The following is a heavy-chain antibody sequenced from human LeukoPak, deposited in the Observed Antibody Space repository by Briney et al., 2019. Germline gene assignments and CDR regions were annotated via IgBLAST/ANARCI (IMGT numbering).Heavy chain of an antibody. D-gene: IGHD3-3*01. CDR1: GFTFSSYS. CDR3: AKNGVVPNWFDP. V-gene: IGHV3-23*01. J-gene: IGHJ5*02. Sequence: GGSLRLSCAASGFTFSSYSMRWVRQAPGKGLEWVSAIIGSGGSTYYADSVKGRFTISRDNSKNTLYLQMNSLRAEDTAVYYCAKNGVVPNWFDPWGQGTLVTVSS. CDR2: IIGSGGST.